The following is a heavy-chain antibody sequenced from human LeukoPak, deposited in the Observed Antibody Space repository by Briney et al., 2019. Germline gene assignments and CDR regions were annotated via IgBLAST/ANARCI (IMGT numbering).Heavy chain of an antibody. CDR2: ISGSGGST. J-gene: IGHJ4*02. V-gene: IGHV3-23*01. CDR1: GFTFSSYA. D-gene: IGHD2-2*01. CDR3: AKVGTVVPAAISIFDY. Sequence: GGSLRLSCAVSGFTFSSYALSWVRQAPGKGLEWVSAISGSGGSTYYADSVKGRFTISRDNSKNTLYLQMNSLRAEDTAVYYCAKVGTVVPAAISIFDYWGQGTLVTVSS.